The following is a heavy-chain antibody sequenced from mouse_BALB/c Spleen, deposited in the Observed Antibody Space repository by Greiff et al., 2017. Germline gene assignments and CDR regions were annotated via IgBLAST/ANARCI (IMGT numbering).Heavy chain of an antibody. CDR3: ARRNGNYVPLGY. Sequence: QVQLQQSGPGLVQPSQSLSITCTVSGFSLTSYGVHWVRQSPGKGLEWLGVIWSGGSTDYNAAFISRLSISKDNSKSQVFFKMNSLQANDTAIYYCARRNGNYVPLGYWGQGTLVTVSA. CDR1: GFSLTSYG. CDR2: IWSGGST. D-gene: IGHD2-1*01. V-gene: IGHV2-2*02. J-gene: IGHJ3*01.